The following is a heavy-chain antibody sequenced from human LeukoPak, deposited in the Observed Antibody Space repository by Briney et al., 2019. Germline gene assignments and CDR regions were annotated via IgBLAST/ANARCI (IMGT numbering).Heavy chain of an antibody. CDR3: ARIRYGGDYNYEGGAFDS. CDR2: IHWNADN. Sequence: SGPTLVKPTQTLTLTGTISGFSLNARRMCVGWVRQSPVKALAWLALIHWNADNPYSKSLETRLTISTDNSKNQVVRAMTNMDPVDTATYYCARIRYGGDYNYEGGAFDSWGQGTLVTVSS. CDR1: GFSLNARRMC. J-gene: IGHJ4*02. V-gene: IGHV2-70*19. D-gene: IGHD5-24*01.